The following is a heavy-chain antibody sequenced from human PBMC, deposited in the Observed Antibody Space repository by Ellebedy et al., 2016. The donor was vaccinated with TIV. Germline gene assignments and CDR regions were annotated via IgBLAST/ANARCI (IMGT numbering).Heavy chain of an antibody. CDR2: IYYSGST. Sequence: SETLSLTCSVSGGSISSSGSYWDWIRQPPGKGLEWIGSIYYSGSTHYNPSLKSRVTISIDTSRNQFSLKLSSVTAADTAVYYCARERSFEAFDIWGQGTMVTVSS. V-gene: IGHV4-39*07. CDR1: GGSISSSGSY. J-gene: IGHJ3*02. CDR3: ARERSFEAFDI.